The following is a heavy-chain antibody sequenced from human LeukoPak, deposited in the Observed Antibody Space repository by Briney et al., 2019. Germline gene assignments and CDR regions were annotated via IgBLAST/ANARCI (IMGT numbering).Heavy chain of an antibody. J-gene: IGHJ4*02. CDR3: ALYSSGWYGGIDY. Sequence: SETLSLTCAVYGGSFSGYYWSWIRQPPGKGLEWIGEINHSGSTNYNPSLKSRVTISVDTSKNQFSLKLSSVTAAGTAVYYCALYSSGWYGGIDYWGQGTLVTVSS. V-gene: IGHV4-34*01. D-gene: IGHD6-19*01. CDR2: INHSGST. CDR1: GGSFSGYY.